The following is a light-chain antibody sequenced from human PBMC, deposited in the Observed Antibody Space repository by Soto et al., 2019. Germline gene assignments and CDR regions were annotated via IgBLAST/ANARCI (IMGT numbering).Light chain of an antibody. CDR2: KGY. Sequence: SSELTQPPSVSVSPGQTVSITCSGDELEDKNACWYQQRPGQSPVVVIYKGYKRPSGIPERFSGSSSGNTATLTISGTQATDEADYYCQAWDSSTAFVFGTGTKLT. V-gene: IGLV3-1*01. CDR1: ELEDKN. J-gene: IGLJ1*01. CDR3: QAWDSSTAFV.